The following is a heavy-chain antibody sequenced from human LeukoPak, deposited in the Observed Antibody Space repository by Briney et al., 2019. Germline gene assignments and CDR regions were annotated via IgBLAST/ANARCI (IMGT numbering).Heavy chain of an antibody. CDR2: IIPIFGTA. CDR3: ARHFSSGWYYFDY. Sequence: GASVKVSCKASGGTFSSYAISWVRRAPGQGLEWMGGIIPIFGTANYAQKFQGRVTITADESTSTAYMELSSLKASDTAMYYCARHFSSGWYYFDYWGQGNLVTVSS. J-gene: IGHJ4*02. CDR1: GGTFSSYA. V-gene: IGHV1-69*13. D-gene: IGHD6-19*01.